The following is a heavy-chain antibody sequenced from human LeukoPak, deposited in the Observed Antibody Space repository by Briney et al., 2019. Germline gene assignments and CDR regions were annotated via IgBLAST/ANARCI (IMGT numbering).Heavy chain of an antibody. CDR2: ISTSGTTI. CDR1: GFTFSSYE. D-gene: IGHD4-17*01. CDR3: ARESGVTKIDY. V-gene: IGHV3-48*03. J-gene: IGHJ4*02. Sequence: GGSLRLSCAASGFTFSSYEMNSVRQAPGKGLEWVSYISTSGTTIYYADSVKGRFTISRDNARNSLYLQMNSLRAEDTAVYYCARESGVTKIDYWGQGTLVSVSS.